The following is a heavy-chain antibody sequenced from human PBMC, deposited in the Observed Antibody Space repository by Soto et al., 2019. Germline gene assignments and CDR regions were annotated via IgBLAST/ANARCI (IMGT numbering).Heavy chain of an antibody. J-gene: IGHJ4*02. CDR2: IDGNNEK. CDR1: GFSLITGGVR. Sequence: GSGPTLVNPTQTLTLTCTFSGFSLITGGVRVSWIRQPPGQALEWLARIDGNNEKYYTTSLKTRLTISKDNSKNQVVLTMTNMDPVDTGTYYCARTMPAAGTFDYWGQGVLVTVS. D-gene: IGHD6-13*01. V-gene: IGHV2-70*11. CDR3: ARTMPAAGTFDY.